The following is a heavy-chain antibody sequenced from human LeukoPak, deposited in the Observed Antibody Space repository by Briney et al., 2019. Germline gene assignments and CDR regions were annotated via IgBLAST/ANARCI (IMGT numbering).Heavy chain of an antibody. CDR3: ATGSSVRPFDY. V-gene: IGHV3-53*01. Sequence: PGGSLRLSCAASGFTVSSNYMSWVRQAPGKGLEWVSVIYSGGSTYYADSVKGRFTISRDNSKYTLYLQMNSLRAEDTAVYYCATGSSVRPFDYWGQGTLVTVSS. CDR2: IYSGGST. CDR1: GFTVSSNY. D-gene: IGHD3-10*01. J-gene: IGHJ4*02.